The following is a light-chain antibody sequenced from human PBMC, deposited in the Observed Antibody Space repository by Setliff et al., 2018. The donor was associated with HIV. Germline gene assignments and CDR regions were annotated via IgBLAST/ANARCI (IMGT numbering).Light chain of an antibody. CDR1: ELGDKY. J-gene: IGLJ1*01. Sequence: SYALTQPPSVSVSPGQTASITCSGDELGDKYACWYQQKPGQAPVLVIYEDTNRPSGIPERFSGSSSGNTAALTISGTQAMDEADYYCQAWDSSTLSYVFGTGTKV. CDR2: EDT. V-gene: IGLV3-1*01. CDR3: QAWDSSTLSYV.